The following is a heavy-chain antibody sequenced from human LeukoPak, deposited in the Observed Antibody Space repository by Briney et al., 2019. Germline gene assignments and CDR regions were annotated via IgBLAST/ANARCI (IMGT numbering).Heavy chain of an antibody. CDR2: ISYSGST. CDR1: GGSISSGGYY. CDR3: AKVRGEGYGELDY. V-gene: IGHV4-31*03. Sequence: PSETLSLTCTVSGGSISSGGYYWSWIRQHPGKGLEWIGYISYSGSTYYNPSLNSRVTISVGTSKSQLYLKMSSVTAADTAVYYCAKVRGEGYGELDYWGQGTLVTVSS. J-gene: IGHJ4*02. D-gene: IGHD2-15*01.